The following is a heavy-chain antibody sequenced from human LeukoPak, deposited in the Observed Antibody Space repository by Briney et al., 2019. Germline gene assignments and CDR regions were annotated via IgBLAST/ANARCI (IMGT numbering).Heavy chain of an antibody. J-gene: IGHJ5*02. V-gene: IGHV1-18*01. D-gene: IGHD6-13*01. Sequence: VASVKVSCKASGYTFTSYGISWVRQAPGQGLEWMGWISAYNGNTNYAQKLQGRVTMTTDTSTSTAYMELRSLRSDDTAVYYCARVLRVTSWYGEEWFDPWGQGTLVTVSS. CDR1: GYTFTSYG. CDR3: ARVLRVTSWYGEEWFDP. CDR2: ISAYNGNT.